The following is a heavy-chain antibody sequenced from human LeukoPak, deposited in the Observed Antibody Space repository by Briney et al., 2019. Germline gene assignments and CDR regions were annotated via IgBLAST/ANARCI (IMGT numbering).Heavy chain of an antibody. J-gene: IGHJ4*02. CDR3: AKDQVYCSGGSCYSGVSDYFDY. CDR2: ISYDGSNK. CDR1: GFTFSNYG. D-gene: IGHD2-15*01. Sequence: GGSLRLSCAASGFTFSNYGMHWVRQAPGKGLEWVAVISYDGSNKYYADSVKGRFTISRDNSKNTLYLQMNSLRAEDTAVYYCAKDQVYCSGGSCYSGVSDYFDYWGQGTLVTVSS. V-gene: IGHV3-30*18.